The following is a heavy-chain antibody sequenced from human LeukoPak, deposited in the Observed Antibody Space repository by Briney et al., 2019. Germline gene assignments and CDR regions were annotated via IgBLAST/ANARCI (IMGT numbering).Heavy chain of an antibody. CDR1: GGSISSYY. D-gene: IGHD2-21*01. V-gene: IGHV4-59*12. CDR2: IYYSGST. CDR3: AREHKYGYYFDY. Sequence: SETLSLTCTVSGGSISSYYWSWIRQPPGKGLEGIGYIYYSGSTNYNPSLNSRGTISVDTAKNQFSLKLSSVTAADTAVYYCAREHKYGYYFDYWGQGTLVTVSS. J-gene: IGHJ4*02.